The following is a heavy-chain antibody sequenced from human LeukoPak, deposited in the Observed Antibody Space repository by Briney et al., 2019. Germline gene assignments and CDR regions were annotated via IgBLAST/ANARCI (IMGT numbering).Heavy chain of an antibody. J-gene: IGHJ4*02. CDR1: GFTFSSYD. Sequence: GGSLRLSCAASGFTFSSYDMSWGRQAPGKGLEWVSSIRGSDRSTYYADSVKGRFTISKDNSKNTLYLQMNSLRADDTAVYYCAKGLAFDYWGQGILVTVSS. CDR3: AKGLAFDY. CDR2: IRGSDRST. V-gene: IGHV3-23*01.